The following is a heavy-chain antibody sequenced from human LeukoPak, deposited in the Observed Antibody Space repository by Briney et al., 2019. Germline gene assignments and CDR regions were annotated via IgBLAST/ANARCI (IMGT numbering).Heavy chain of an antibody. CDR2: INPNSGGT. D-gene: IGHD5/OR15-5a*01. CDR1: GYTFTGYY. V-gene: IGHV1-2*02. CDR3: AGSKYYFEY. J-gene: IGHJ4*01. Sequence: GASVKVSCKASGYTFTGYYMHWVRQAPGQGLEWMGWINPNSGGTNYAQKFQGRVTMTRDTSTNTAYMELNRLTSDDTAVYYCAGSKYYFEYWGQGTLVTVSS.